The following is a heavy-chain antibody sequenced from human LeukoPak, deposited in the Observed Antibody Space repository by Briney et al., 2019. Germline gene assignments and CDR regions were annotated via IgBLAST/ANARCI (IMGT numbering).Heavy chain of an antibody. J-gene: IGHJ4*02. D-gene: IGHD7-27*01. Sequence: GGSLRLSCATSGFTFNIYWMQWVRQVPGKGLVWVSRIDSNGGGATYADSVKGRFTTSRDNGNNTMYLQMNSLRIEDTALYYCAKDRRDWGLFDYWGQGTLVTVSS. CDR2: IDSNGGGA. CDR1: GFTFNIYW. CDR3: AKDRRDWGLFDY. V-gene: IGHV3-74*03.